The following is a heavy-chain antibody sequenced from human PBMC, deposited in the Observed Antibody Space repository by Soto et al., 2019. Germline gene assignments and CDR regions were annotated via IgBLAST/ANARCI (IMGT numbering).Heavy chain of an antibody. D-gene: IGHD1-26*01. CDR2: ISSSGATT. V-gene: IGHV3-23*01. CDR1: GFTFSSYG. CDR3: ANSWELTPTFDC. Sequence: GGSLRLSCAAPGFTFSSYGMHWVRQAPGKGLEWVATISSSGATTYYADSVKGRFTISRDNSKDTLYLLMSSLRVGDTAVYFCANSWELTPTFDCWGQGALVTVYS. J-gene: IGHJ4*02.